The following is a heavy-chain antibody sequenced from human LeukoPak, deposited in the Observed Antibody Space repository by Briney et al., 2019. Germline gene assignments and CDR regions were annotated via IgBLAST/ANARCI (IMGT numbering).Heavy chain of an antibody. CDR1: GGSISSYY. D-gene: IGHD6-19*01. CDR2: IYYGGST. V-gene: IGHV4-59*01. J-gene: IGHJ6*02. CDR3: ARDPTGGAVAGSYYYYYYGMDV. Sequence: SETLSLTCTVSGGSISSYYWSWIRQPPGKGLEWIGYIYYGGSTNYNPSLKSRVTISVDTSKNQFSLKLSSVTAADTAVYYCARDPTGGAVAGSYYYYYYGMDVWGQGTTVTVSS.